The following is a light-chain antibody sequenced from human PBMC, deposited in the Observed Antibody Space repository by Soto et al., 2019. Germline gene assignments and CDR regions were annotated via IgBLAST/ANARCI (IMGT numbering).Light chain of an antibody. J-gene: IGKJ1*01. CDR1: QSISSSY. CDR3: QQCGSSWT. CDR2: GAS. Sequence: EIVLTQSPGTLSLSPGERATLSCRASQSISSSYLAWYQQKPGQAPRLLIYGASSRATVIPDRFSGSGSGTDFTLTIIRLEPEDFAVYYCQQCGSSWTFGQGTKVDIK. V-gene: IGKV3-20*01.